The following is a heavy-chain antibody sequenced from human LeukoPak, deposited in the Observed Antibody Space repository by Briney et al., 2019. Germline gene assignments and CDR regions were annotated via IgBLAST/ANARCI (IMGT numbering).Heavy chain of an antibody. V-gene: IGHV4-61*02. Sequence: SETLSLTCTVSGGSVSSGDYYWSWIRQPAGKGLEWIGRIYTSGSTNYNPSLKSRVTMSVDTSKNQFSLKLSSVTAADTAVYYCARGTSSWYPYYYGMDVWGQGTTVTVSS. CDR3: ARGTSSWYPYYYGMDV. CDR2: IYTSGST. D-gene: IGHD6-13*01. CDR1: GGSVSSGDYY. J-gene: IGHJ6*02.